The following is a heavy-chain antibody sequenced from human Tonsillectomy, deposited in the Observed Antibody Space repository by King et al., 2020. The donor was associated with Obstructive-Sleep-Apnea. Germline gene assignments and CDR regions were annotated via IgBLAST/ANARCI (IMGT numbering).Heavy chain of an antibody. V-gene: IGHV3-30*18. Sequence: QLVQSGGGVVQPGRSLRLSCAASGFTFSSYGMHWVRQAPGKGLEWVAVISYDGSNKYYADSVKGRFTISRDNSKNTLYLQMNSLRAEDTGVYYCAKAAQSPPGPRKIVGATRGDYWGQGTLVTVSS. D-gene: IGHD1-26*01. J-gene: IGHJ4*02. CDR3: AKAAQSPPGPRKIVGATRGDY. CDR1: GFTFSSYG. CDR2: ISYDGSNK.